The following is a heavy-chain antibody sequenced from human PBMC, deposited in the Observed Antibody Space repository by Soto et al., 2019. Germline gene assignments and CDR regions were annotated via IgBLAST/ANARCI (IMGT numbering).Heavy chain of an antibody. CDR2: IYYSGST. J-gene: IGHJ4*02. CDR1: GGSISSSSYY. CDR3: ARQSGAVRDVYDRPFDY. V-gene: IGHV4-39*01. D-gene: IGHD3-16*01. Sequence: PSETLSLTCTASGGSISSSSYYWGWIRQPPGKGLEWIGSIYYSGSTYYNPSLKSRVTISVDTSKNQFSLKLSSVTAADTAVYYCARQSGAVRDVYDRPFDYWGQGTLVTVSS.